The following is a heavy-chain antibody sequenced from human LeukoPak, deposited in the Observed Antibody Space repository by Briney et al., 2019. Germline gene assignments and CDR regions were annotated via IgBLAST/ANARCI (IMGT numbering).Heavy chain of an antibody. Sequence: GASVKVSCKASGYTFTGYYMHWVRQAPGQGLEWKGWINPNSGGTNYAQKFQGRVTMTRDTSISTAYMELSRLRSDDTAVYYCARDLGDIVLMVLRGYFDYWGQGTLVTVSS. CDR2: INPNSGGT. D-gene: IGHD2-8*01. CDR1: GYTFTGYY. V-gene: IGHV1-2*02. CDR3: ARDLGDIVLMVLRGYFDY. J-gene: IGHJ4*02.